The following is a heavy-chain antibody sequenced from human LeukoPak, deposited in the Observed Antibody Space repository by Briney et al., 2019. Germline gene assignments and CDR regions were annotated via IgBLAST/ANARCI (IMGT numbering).Heavy chain of an antibody. J-gene: IGHJ4*02. V-gene: IGHV1-69-2*01. CDR3: ATVDSSGYNFDY. CDR1: GYTFTDYY. Sequence: ASVKISCKVSGYTFTDYYMHWVQQAPGKGLEWMGLVDPEDGETIYAEKFQGRVTITADTSTDTAYVELSSLRSEDTAVYYCATVDSSGYNFDYWGQGTLVTVSS. D-gene: IGHD3-22*01. CDR2: VDPEDGET.